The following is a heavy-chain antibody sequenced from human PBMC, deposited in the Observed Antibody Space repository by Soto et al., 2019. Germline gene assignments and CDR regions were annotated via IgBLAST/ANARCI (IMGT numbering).Heavy chain of an antibody. D-gene: IGHD4-17*01. CDR3: AKGLGAVTSAFDY. CDR1: GGTFSSYA. J-gene: IGHJ4*02. Sequence: VQLVQSGAEVKKPGSSVKVSCKASGGTFSSYAMSWVRQAPGKGLEWVSAISGSGGSTYYADSVKGRFTISRDNSKNTLYLQMNSLRAEDTAVYYCAKGLGAVTSAFDYWGQGTLVTVSS. V-gene: IGHV3-23*04. CDR2: ISGSGGST.